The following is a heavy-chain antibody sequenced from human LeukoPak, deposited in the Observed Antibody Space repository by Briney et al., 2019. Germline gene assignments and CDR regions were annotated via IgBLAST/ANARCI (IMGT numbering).Heavy chain of an antibody. D-gene: IGHD5-18*01. CDR2: INPSGGST. CDR1: GYTFTSHY. J-gene: IGHJ4*02. CDR3: ARQGYSYGYDY. Sequence: ASVKVSCKASGYTFTSHYMHWVRQAPEQGLEWMGIINPSGGSTSYAQKFQGRVTMTRDMSTSTVYMELSSLRSEDTAVYYCARQGYSYGYDYWGQGTLVTVSS. V-gene: IGHV1-46*01.